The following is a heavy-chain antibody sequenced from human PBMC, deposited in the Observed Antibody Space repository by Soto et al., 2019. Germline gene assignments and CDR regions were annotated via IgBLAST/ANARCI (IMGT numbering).Heavy chain of an antibody. CDR1: GYTFTSYG. J-gene: IGHJ5*02. CDR2: ISAYNGNT. D-gene: IGHD6-19*01. CDR3: AGKNGYSSGWYWFDP. Sequence: ASVKARKASGYTFTSYGISWVRQAPGQGLEWMGWISAYNGNTNYAQKLQGRVTMTTDTSTSTAYMELRSLRSDDTAVYYCAGKNGYSSGWYWFDPWGQGTLVTVSS. V-gene: IGHV1-18*01.